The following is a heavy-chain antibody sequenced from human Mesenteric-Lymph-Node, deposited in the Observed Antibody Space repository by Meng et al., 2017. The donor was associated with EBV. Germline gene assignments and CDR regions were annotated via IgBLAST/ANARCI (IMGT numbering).Heavy chain of an antibody. J-gene: IGHJ2*01. CDR1: GFTFTYYW. CDR3: VREGKDAWYFDL. Sequence: VQLGGSGVDLVEPVGTLGLSFAASGFTFTYYWMHWVRQAPGKGLVWASRISPDGSGTYYADAVEGRFTISRDSAKNTLYLQMNSLRAEDTAVYYCVREGKDAWYFDLWGRGTLVT. V-gene: IGHV3-74*01. CDR2: ISPDGSGT.